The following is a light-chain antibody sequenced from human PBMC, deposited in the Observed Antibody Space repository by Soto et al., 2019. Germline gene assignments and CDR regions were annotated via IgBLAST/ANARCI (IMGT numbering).Light chain of an antibody. Sequence: EIVLTQSPGTLSLSPGERATLSCRASQSLSSNYLAWYQQKPGQAPRLLIYGASSRASGIPDRFSGSGSGTDFTLTIRSLEPEDLAVYYCQHYGRSAIFTLGPGTTVD. V-gene: IGKV3-20*01. CDR1: QSLSSNY. CDR3: QHYGRSAIFT. CDR2: GAS. J-gene: IGKJ3*01.